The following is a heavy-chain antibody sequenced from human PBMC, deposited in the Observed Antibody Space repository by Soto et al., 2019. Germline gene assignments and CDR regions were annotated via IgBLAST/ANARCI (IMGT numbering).Heavy chain of an antibody. J-gene: IGHJ5*02. Sequence: GGSLRLSCAASGFTFSSYGMHWVRQAPGKGLEWVSAITGRGDSTYYADSVKGRFTISRDNSKSTLYLQMVSLRAEDTAVYYCAKDLYVQPPSGWFDPWGQGTVVTVSS. CDR3: AKDLYVQPPSGWFDP. CDR1: GFTFSSYG. D-gene: IGHD1-26*01. CDR2: ITGRGDST. V-gene: IGHV3-23*01.